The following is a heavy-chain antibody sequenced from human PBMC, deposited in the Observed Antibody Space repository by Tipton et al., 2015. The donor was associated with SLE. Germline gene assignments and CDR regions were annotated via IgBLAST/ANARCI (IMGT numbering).Heavy chain of an antibody. CDR2: IYYSGST. V-gene: IGHV4-31*03. CDR3: AREEENDFWSGGDAFDI. D-gene: IGHD3-3*01. CDR1: GGSISSGGYH. J-gene: IGHJ3*02. Sequence: TLSLTCTVSGGSISSGGYHWSWIRQHPGKGLEWIGYIYYSGSTYYNPSLKSRVTISVDTSKKQFSLKLSSVTAADTAVYYCAREEENDFWSGGDAFDIWGQGTMVTVSS.